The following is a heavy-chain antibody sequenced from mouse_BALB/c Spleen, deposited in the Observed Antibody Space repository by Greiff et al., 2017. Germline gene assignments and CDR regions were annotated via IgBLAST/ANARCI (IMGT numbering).Heavy chain of an antibody. J-gene: IGHJ4*01. D-gene: IGHD2-2*01. CDR1: GYSITSDYA. V-gene: IGHV3-2*02. CDR3: AIYYGFAMDY. Sequence: EVQLQQSGPGLVKPSQSLSLTCTVTGYSITSDYAWNWIRQFPGNKLEWMGYISYSGSTSSNPSLKSRISITRDTSKNQFFLQLNSVTTEDTATYYCAIYYGFAMDYWGQGTSVTVSS. CDR2: ISYSGST.